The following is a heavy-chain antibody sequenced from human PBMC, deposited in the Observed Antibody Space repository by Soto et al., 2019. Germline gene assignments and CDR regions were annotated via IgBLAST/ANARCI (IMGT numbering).Heavy chain of an antibody. CDR1: GFTVISHY. V-gene: IGHV3-53*01. J-gene: IGHJ6*02. Sequence: EVQLVESGGGLIQPGGSLRLSCAASGFTVISHYMSWVRQAPGKGLEWVSFIYSGGSTYYADSVKGRFTISRDNSKNRLYLQMNSLRAEDTAVYYCARGGQVRGGMDVWGQGTTVTVSS. CDR3: ARGGQVRGGMDV. CDR2: IYSGGST. D-gene: IGHD2-15*01.